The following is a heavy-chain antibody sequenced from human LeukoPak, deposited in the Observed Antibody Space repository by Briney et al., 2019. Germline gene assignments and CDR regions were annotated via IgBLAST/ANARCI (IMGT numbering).Heavy chain of an antibody. V-gene: IGHV3-23*01. CDR2: ISGSGGST. D-gene: IGHD5-18*01. Sequence: GGSLRLSCAASGFTFSSYAMSWVRQAPGKGLELVSAISGSGGSTYYADSVKGRFTISRDNSKNTLYLQMNSLRAEDTAVYYCAKGRGYSYGYLIFDYWGQGTLVTVSS. CDR1: GFTFSSYA. CDR3: AKGRGYSYGYLIFDY. J-gene: IGHJ4*02.